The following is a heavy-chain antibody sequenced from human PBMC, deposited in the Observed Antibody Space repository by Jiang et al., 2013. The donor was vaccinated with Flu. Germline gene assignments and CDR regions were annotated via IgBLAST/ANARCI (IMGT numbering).Heavy chain of an antibody. CDR1: GGSISSGSYY. Sequence: KPSETLSLTCTVSGGSISSGSYYWAWFRQPPREGTGVVLVSIYYSGSTYSNPSLKSRVTLSVDTSKNQFSLKLGSVTAADTAVYYCARHRTLAGVVIAYNWFDPWGQGTLATVSS. CDR2: IYYSGST. CDR3: ARHRTLAGVVIAYNWFDP. V-gene: IGHV4-39*01. J-gene: IGHJ5*02. D-gene: IGHD2-15*01.